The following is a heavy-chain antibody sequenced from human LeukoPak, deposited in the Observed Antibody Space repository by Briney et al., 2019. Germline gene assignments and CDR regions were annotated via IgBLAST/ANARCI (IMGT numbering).Heavy chain of an antibody. D-gene: IGHD3-3*01. Sequence: PGGSLRPSCAASGFSLRSFAMSWVRQAPGKGLEWVSASSGDGGNTDYANSVKGRFTISRDNSKNTIYLQMNSLRADDTAVYYCAKQGRNDFVDSWGQGTLVTVSS. CDR1: GFSLRSFA. CDR2: SSGDGGNT. CDR3: AKQGRNDFVDS. V-gene: IGHV3-23*01. J-gene: IGHJ4*02.